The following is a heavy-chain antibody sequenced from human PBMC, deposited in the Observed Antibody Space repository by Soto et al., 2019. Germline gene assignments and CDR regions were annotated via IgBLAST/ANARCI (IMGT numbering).Heavy chain of an antibody. CDR3: ARVCIVGNPCGLDY. D-gene: IGHD1-26*01. J-gene: IGHJ4*02. V-gene: IGHV3-74*01. CDR2: INGDGSST. Sequence: EVQLVESGGDLVQPGGSLRLSCAASGFTFSSYWMHWVRQAPGKGLVWVSRINGDGSSTNYADSVKGRFTISRDNAKNMLYLQMNSLRAEDTAVYYCARVCIVGNPCGLDYWGQGTLVTVSS. CDR1: GFTFSSYW.